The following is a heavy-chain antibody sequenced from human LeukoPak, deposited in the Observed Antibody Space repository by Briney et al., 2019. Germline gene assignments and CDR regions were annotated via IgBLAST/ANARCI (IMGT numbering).Heavy chain of an antibody. V-gene: IGHV3-7*01. J-gene: IGHJ5*02. D-gene: IGHD2-15*01. CDR3: ARDRETYSNNWFDP. Sequence: GGSLRLSCAASGFTFSSYWMSWVRQAPGKGLEWVANIKQDGSEKYYVDSVKGRFTISRDNAKNSLYLQMNSLRAEDTAVCYCARDRETYSNNWFDPWGQGTLVTVSS. CDR2: IKQDGSEK. CDR1: GFTFSSYW.